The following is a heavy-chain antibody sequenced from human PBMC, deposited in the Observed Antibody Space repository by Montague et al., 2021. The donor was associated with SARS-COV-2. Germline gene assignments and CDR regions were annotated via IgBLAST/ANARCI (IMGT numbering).Heavy chain of an antibody. CDR2: IYTSGTT. Sequence: TLSLTCTVSGGPISSGSYYWSWIRQPAGKGLEWIGRIYTSGTTDYSFSLKSRVTMSVDTSKNQFSLKLTSVTAADTAVYYCARAHSGSWAHLDNWGQGSLVTVSS. D-gene: IGHD5-12*01. CDR3: ARAHSGSWAHLDN. J-gene: IGHJ4*02. V-gene: IGHV4-61*02. CDR1: GGPISSGSYY.